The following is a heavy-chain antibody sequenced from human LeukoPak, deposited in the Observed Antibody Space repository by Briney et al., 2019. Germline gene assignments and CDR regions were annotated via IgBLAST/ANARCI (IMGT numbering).Heavy chain of an antibody. CDR1: GYTFTNYD. CDR3: ARSGYGELGF. J-gene: IGHJ4*02. Sequence: GASVKVSCKASGYTFTNYDINWVRQAPGQGLESMGWMNPSTGNTNYAQRFQGRVTMTRDTSINTAYLELSSLRFEDTAVYFCARSGYGELGFWGQGSLLTVSS. D-gene: IGHD5-12*01. V-gene: IGHV1-8*01. CDR2: MNPSTGNT.